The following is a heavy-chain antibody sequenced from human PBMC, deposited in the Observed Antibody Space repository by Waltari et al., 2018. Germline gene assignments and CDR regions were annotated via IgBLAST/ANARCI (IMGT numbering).Heavy chain of an antibody. J-gene: IGHJ5*02. CDR1: GYTFTSYA. D-gene: IGHD5-12*01. V-gene: IGHV1-3*01. CDR2: SNAGNGKT. CDR3: ARDTTGMRGLRVDGSTP. Sequence: QVQLVQSGAEVKKPGASVKVSCKASGYTFTSYAMHSVRQAPGQRLEWLGWSNAGNGKTKKARKFKGRGTITSDTPARTANMGLSSLRREAMAVYYCARDTTGMRGLRVDGSTPGGKGPLVT.